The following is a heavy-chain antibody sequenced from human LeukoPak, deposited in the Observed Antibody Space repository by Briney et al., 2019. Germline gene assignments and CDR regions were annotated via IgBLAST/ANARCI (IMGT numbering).Heavy chain of an antibody. Sequence: SETLLLSCTGPVHPICSHHWSSIPQPPAKGMEWIGYIYYSGSTKYNPSLKSRVTISVDTSKSQFSLKLSSVTAADTAVYYCARVGGSYGRYWGQGTLVTVSS. CDR1: VHPICSHH. D-gene: IGHD1-26*01. J-gene: IGHJ4*02. V-gene: IGHV4-59*11. CDR3: ARVGGSYGRY. CDR2: IYYSGST.